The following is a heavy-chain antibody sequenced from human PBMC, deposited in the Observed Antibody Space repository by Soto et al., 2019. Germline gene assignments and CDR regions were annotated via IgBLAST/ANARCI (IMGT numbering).Heavy chain of an antibody. CDR1: GDSIGSGGHY. CDR2: IYYSGST. CDR3: GRDQGLAPTGWGY. V-gene: IGHV4-31*03. Sequence: QVQLQESGPGLVKPSETLSLTCSVSGDSIGSGGHYWNWIRQHPEKGLEWIGYIYYSGSTHYNPSLRSRLRSSLETSKNQFFLGVTSVTAGDTARCYCGRDQGLAPTGWGYWGQGIQVTVSS. J-gene: IGHJ4*02. D-gene: IGHD7-27*01.